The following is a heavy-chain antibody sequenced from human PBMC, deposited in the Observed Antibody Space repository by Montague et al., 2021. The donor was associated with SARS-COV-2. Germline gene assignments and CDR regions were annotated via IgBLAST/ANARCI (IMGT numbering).Heavy chain of an antibody. V-gene: IGHV3-23*01. Sequence: SLRLSCAASGFTFSSYAMSWVRQAPGKGLEWVSAISGSGGSTYYADPVKGRFTISRDNSKNTLYLQMNSLRAEDTAVYYCANTPLFYDFWSGYTQDYFDYWGQGTLVTVSS. J-gene: IGHJ4*02. CDR2: ISGSGGST. CDR1: GFTFSSYA. CDR3: ANTPLFYDFWSGYTQDYFDY. D-gene: IGHD3-3*01.